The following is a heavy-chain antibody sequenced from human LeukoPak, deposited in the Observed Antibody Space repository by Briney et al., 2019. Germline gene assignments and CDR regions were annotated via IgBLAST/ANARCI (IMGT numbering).Heavy chain of an antibody. D-gene: IGHD2-15*01. CDR3: ARGGRAATISLRTSHPDY. CDR2: INPSGGST. V-gene: IGHV1-46*01. J-gene: IGHJ4*02. CDR1: GYTFTSYY. Sequence: GASVKVSCKASGYTFTSYYMHWVRQAPGQGLEWMGIINPSGGSTSYAQKFQGRVTMTRDTSTSTVYMELSSLRSEDTAVYYCARGGRAATISLRTSHPDYWGQGTLVTVSS.